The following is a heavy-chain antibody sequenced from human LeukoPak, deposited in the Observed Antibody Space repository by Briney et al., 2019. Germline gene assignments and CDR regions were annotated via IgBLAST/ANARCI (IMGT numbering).Heavy chain of an antibody. CDR3: ARHRYCSGGSCLLPDV. CDR1: GGSFSGYY. Sequence: SETLSLTCAVYGGSFSGYYWSWIRQPPGKGLEWIGEINRSGSTNYNPSLKSRVTISVDTSKNQFSLKLSSVTAADTAVYYCARHRYCSGGSCLLPDVWGQGTTVTVSS. V-gene: IGHV4-34*01. CDR2: INRSGST. D-gene: IGHD2-15*01. J-gene: IGHJ6*02.